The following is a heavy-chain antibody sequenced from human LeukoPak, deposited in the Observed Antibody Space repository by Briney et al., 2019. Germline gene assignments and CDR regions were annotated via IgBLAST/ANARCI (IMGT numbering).Heavy chain of an antibody. CDR1: GFTFSSYW. V-gene: IGHV3-7*01. CDR2: IKQDGSEK. J-gene: IGHJ3*01. Sequence: GGSLKLSCAASGFTFSSYWMSWVRQAPGKGLEWVANIKQDGSEKYYVDSVKGRFTISRDNAKNSLYLQMNSLRAEDTAVYYCARDRGTYYYDTTSHYDAFDVWGQGTMVTVSS. D-gene: IGHD3-22*01. CDR3: ARDRGTYYYDTTSHYDAFDV.